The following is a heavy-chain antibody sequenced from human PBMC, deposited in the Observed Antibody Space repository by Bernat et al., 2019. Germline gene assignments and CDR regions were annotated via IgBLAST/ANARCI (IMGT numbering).Heavy chain of an antibody. CDR3: AKSSYWGIDAFDI. V-gene: IGHV3-23*01. Sequence: EVQLLESGGGLVQPGGSLRLSCAVSGFTFSNYAMSWVRQAPGKGLDWVSSIIAGGTTYYADSVKGQFTISRDNSKNTLSLQMNSLRAEDTAIYYCAKSSYWGIDAFDIWGQGTMVTVSS. CDR2: IIAGGTT. CDR1: GFTFSNYA. J-gene: IGHJ3*02. D-gene: IGHD3-16*01.